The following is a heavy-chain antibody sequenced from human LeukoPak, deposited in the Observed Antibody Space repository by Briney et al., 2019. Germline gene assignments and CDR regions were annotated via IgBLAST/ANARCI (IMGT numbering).Heavy chain of an antibody. V-gene: IGHV4-59*01. CDR1: GGSISSYY. CDR3: ARGFSSTSWVFDAFDI. J-gene: IGHJ3*02. Sequence: PSETLSLTCTVSGGSISSYYWSWIRQPPGKGLGWIGYIYYSGSTNYNPSLKSRVTISVDTSKNQFSLKLSSVTAADTAVYYCARGFSSTSWVFDAFDIWGQGTMVTVSS. CDR2: IYYSGST. D-gene: IGHD6-13*01.